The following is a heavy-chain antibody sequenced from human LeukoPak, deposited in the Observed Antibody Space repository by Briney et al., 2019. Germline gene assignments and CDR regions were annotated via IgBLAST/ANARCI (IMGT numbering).Heavy chain of an antibody. Sequence: PGGSLRLSCAASGFTFSSYAMSWVRQAPGEGLEWVSLIGGTGGSTYYADSVKGRFTISRDNSKNTQYLQMNSLRAEDTAVYYCAKDISSITMVRGRGAFDIWGQGTMVTVSS. D-gene: IGHD3-10*01. J-gene: IGHJ3*02. V-gene: IGHV3-23*01. CDR1: GFTFSSYA. CDR2: IGGTGGST. CDR3: AKDISSITMVRGRGAFDI.